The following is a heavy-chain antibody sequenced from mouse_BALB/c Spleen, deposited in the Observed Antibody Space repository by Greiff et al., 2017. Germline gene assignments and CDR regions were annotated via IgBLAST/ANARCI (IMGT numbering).Heavy chain of an antibody. J-gene: IGHJ4*01. CDR2: ISSGGSYT. V-gene: IGHV5-6-4*01. Sequence: EVKVEESGGGLVKPGGSLKLSCAASGFTFSSYTMSWVRQTPEKRLEWVATISSGGSYTYYPDSVKGRFTISRDNAKNTLYLQMSSLKSEDTAMYYCTRDPDPGTGAMDYWGQGTSVTVSS. CDR3: TRDPDPGTGAMDY. CDR1: GFTFSSYT. D-gene: IGHD2-14*01.